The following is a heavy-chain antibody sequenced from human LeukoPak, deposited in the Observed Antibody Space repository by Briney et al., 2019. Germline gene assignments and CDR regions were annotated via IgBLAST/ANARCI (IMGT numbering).Heavy chain of an antibody. D-gene: IGHD2-2*01. J-gene: IGHJ6*03. CDR1: GGSISSYY. CDR2: IYYSGST. V-gene: IGHV4-59*01. Sequence: SETLSLTCTVSGGSISSYYWSWIRQPPGKGLEWIGYIYYSGSTNYNPSLKSRVTISVDTSKNQFSLKLGSVTAADTAVYYCARVSRDDIVVVPAATVAFYYMDVWGKGTTVTVSS. CDR3: ARVSRDDIVVVPAATVAFYYMDV.